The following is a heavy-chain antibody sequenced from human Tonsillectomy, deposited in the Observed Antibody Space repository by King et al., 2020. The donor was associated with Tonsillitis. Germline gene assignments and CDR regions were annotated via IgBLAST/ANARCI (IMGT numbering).Heavy chain of an antibody. D-gene: IGHD2-2*01. J-gene: IGHJ5*02. Sequence: VQLVESGGGLVQPGGSLRLSCAASGFTFSSYAISWVRQAPGKGLEWVSSIRGSGGSTYYANSVKGRFTVSRDNYKNTVYLQMNSLRAEDPAVFYCAKDPEGIVVISAARHSNWFDPWGQGTLVTVSS. CDR3: AKDPEGIVVISAARHSNWFDP. CDR1: GFTFSSYA. V-gene: IGHV3-23*04. CDR2: IRGSGGST.